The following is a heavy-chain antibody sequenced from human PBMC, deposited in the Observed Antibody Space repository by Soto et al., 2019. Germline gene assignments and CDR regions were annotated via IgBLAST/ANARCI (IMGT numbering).Heavy chain of an antibody. CDR2: IYYSATT. Sequence: PSETLSLTCSVSGTSITNNYWSLIRQPPGKGLEWIGYIYYSATTNYNPSLKSRVTISVDTSKNQFSLKLSSVTAADTAVYYCARHNLGYFDFWSGYYRYYYYYMDVWGKGTTVTVSS. CDR3: ARHNLGYFDFWSGYYRYYYYYMDV. CDR1: GTSITNNY. V-gene: IGHV4-59*08. J-gene: IGHJ6*03. D-gene: IGHD3-3*01.